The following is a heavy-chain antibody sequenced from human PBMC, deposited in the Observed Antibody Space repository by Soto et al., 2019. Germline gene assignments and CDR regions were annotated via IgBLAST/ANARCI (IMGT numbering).Heavy chain of an antibody. V-gene: IGHV1-69*13. CDR2: IIPIFGTA. Sequence: SVKVSCKASGGTFSSYAISWVRQAPGQGLEWMGGIIPIFGTANYAQKFQGRVTITADESTSTAYMELSSLRSEDTAVYYCAIPKGSGSYHSYYYYYGMDVWGQGTTVTVS. CDR1: GGTFSSYA. J-gene: IGHJ6*02. CDR3: AIPKGSGSYHSYYYYYGMDV. D-gene: IGHD1-26*01.